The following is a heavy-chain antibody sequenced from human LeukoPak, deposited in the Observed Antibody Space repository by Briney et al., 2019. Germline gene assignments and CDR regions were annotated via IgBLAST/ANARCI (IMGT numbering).Heavy chain of an antibody. J-gene: IGHJ4*02. D-gene: IGHD3-22*01. CDR1: GYSISSGYY. V-gene: IGHV3-21*01. CDR2: ISSSSSYI. Sequence: ETLSLTCTVSGYSISSGYYWGWVRQAPGQGLEWVSSISSSSSYIYYADSVKGRFTISRDNAKNSLYLQMNSLRAEDTAVYYCARDLSSGYYSGLIFDYWGQGTLVTVSS. CDR3: ARDLSSGYYSGLIFDY.